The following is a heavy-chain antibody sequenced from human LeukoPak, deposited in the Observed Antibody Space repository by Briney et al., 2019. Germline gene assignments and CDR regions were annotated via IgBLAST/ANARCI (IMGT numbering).Heavy chain of an antibody. CDR3: AREILYDSTGYYL. D-gene: IGHD3-22*01. CDR2: IYYSGST. CDR1: GFTFSSYD. V-gene: IGHV4-38-2*02. J-gene: IGHJ4*02. Sequence: GSLRLSCAASGFTFSSYDMSWVRQAPGKGLEWIGSIYYSGSTYYNPSLNIRVTISVDTSKNQFSLNLRSVTAADTAVYYCAREILYDSTGYYLWGQGTLVTVSS.